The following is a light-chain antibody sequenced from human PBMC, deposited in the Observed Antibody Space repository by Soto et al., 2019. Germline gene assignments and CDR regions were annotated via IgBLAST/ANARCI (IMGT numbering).Light chain of an antibody. CDR2: GAS. CDR1: QSVSSD. V-gene: IGKV3-20*01. J-gene: IGKJ1*01. CDR3: QQYGSSRT. Sequence: EIVMTQSPATLSVSPGERATPSCRASQSVSSDLAWYQQKRGQAPRLLIYGASRRATGIPDRFSGSGSGTDFTLTITRLEPEDFAVYYCQQYGSSRTFGQGTKVDIK.